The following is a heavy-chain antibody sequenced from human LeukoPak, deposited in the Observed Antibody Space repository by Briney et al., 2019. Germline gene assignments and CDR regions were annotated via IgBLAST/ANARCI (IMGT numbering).Heavy chain of an antibody. CDR1: GFTFSSYE. CDR3: AKGGFGRPFDY. D-gene: IGHD3-10*01. J-gene: IGHJ4*02. Sequence: AGGSLRLSCAASGFTFSSYEMNWVRQAPGKGLEWVSSISRGGSPIYYADSVKGRFTTSRDNAKKSLFLQMNSLRAEDTAVYYCAKGGFGRPFDYWGQGTLVTVSS. CDR2: ISRGGSPI. V-gene: IGHV3-48*03.